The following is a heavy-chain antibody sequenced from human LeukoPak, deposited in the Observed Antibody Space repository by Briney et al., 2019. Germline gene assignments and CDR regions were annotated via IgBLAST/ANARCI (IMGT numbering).Heavy chain of an antibody. CDR3: ARHVAVAGEYNWFDP. V-gene: IGHV4-61*02. Sequence: SSQTLSLTCTVSGGSISSGSYYWSWIRQPAGKGLEWIGSIYHSGSTYYNPSLKSRVTISVDTSKNQFSLKLSSVTAADTAVYYCARHVAVAGEYNWFDPWGQGTLVTVSS. D-gene: IGHD6-19*01. J-gene: IGHJ5*02. CDR1: GGSISSGSYY. CDR2: IYHSGST.